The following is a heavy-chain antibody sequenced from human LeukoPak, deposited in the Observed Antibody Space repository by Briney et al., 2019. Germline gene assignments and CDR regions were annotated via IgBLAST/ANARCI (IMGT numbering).Heavy chain of an antibody. D-gene: IGHD6-25*01. V-gene: IGHV3-21*01. Sequence: GGSLRLSCAASGFTFSSYSMNWVRQAPGRGLEWVSAISTNDIQYADSVKGRFTISRDNAKNSLYLQMDSLRAEDTAVYYCASLPTAASYMDVWGKGTTVTVSS. CDR3: ASLPTAASYMDV. J-gene: IGHJ6*03. CDR1: GFTFSSYS. CDR2: ISTNDI.